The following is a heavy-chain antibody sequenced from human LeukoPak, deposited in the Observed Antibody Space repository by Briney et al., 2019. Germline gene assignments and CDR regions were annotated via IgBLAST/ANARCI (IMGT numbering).Heavy chain of an antibody. CDR2: ISSSSSYV. J-gene: IGHJ4*02. Sequence: GGSLRLSCAASGFTFSSYSMNWVRQAPGKGLGWVSSISSSSSYVYYADSVKGRFTISRDNAKNSLYLQMNSLRAEDTAVYYCARLDFWSAPDYWGQGTLVTVSS. V-gene: IGHV3-21*01. CDR3: ARLDFWSAPDY. CDR1: GFTFSSYS. D-gene: IGHD3-3*01.